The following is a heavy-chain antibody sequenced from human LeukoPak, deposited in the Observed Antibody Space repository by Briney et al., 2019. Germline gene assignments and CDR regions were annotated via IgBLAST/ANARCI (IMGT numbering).Heavy chain of an antibody. CDR2: IIPIFGTA. D-gene: IGHD6-13*01. CDR3: ARAAYSSSWYFWFDP. J-gene: IGHJ5*02. CDR1: RGTFSSYA. V-gene: IGHV1-69*13. Sequence: SVKVSCKASRGTFSSYAISWVRQAPGQGLEWMGGIIPIFGTANYAQKFQGRVTITADESTSTAYMELSRLRSEDTAVYYCARAAYSSSWYFWFDPWGQGTLVTASS.